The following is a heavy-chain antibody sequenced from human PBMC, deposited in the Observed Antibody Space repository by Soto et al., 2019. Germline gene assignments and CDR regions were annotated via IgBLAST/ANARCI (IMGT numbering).Heavy chain of an antibody. Sequence: EVQLLESGGGLVQPGGSLRLSCAASGFTFSKYAMNWVRQAPGKGLEWVSTINSSGGSTSYADSVKGRFTISRDNSENTLYLQMNSLRAEDTAVYYCATLTYGDPVDYWGQGTLVTVSS. J-gene: IGHJ4*02. D-gene: IGHD4-17*01. CDR2: INSSGGST. CDR1: GFTFSKYA. V-gene: IGHV3-23*01. CDR3: ATLTYGDPVDY.